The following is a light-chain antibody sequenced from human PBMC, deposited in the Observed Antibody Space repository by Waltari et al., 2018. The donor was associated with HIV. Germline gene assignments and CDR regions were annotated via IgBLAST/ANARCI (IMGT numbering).Light chain of an antibody. CDR2: SYG. CDR1: RPNIGSNT. V-gene: IGLV1-44*01. CDR3: ATWDDSLNAWV. Sequence: QSVLNQSPSASGTPGQRVIISCSGSRPNIGSNTVTWYQQFPASAPKPLIYSYGQRPSGVPERFSGSKSATSASLAISGLRSEDEADYYCATWDDSLNAWVFGGGTKLTVL. J-gene: IGLJ3*02.